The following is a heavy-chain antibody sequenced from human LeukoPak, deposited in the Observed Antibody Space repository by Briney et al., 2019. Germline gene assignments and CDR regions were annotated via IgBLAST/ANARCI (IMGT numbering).Heavy chain of an antibody. CDR3: ARGTYYDFWSVYRSYGMDV. D-gene: IGHD3-3*01. V-gene: IGHV4-59*01. J-gene: IGHJ6*02. CDR2: IYYSGST. Sequence: PSETLSLTCTVSGDSISSYYWSWIRQPPGKGLEWIGYIYYSGSTNYNPSLKSRVTISVDTSKNQFSLKLSSVTAADTAVYYCARGTYYDFWSVYRSYGMDVWGQGTTVTVSS. CDR1: GDSISSYY.